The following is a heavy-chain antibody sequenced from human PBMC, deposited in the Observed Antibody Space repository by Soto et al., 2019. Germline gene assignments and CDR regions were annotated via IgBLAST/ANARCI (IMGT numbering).Heavy chain of an antibody. CDR1: GYTFTSYG. J-gene: IGHJ4*02. CDR2: ISAYNGNT. Sequence: ASVKVSCKASGYTFTSYGISWVRQAPGQGLEWMGWISAYNGNTNYAQKLQGRFTISRDNSKNTLYLHINSLKVDDTAMYYCARAHSTGWHYFDYWGPGTLVTVSS. D-gene: IGHD6-19*01. V-gene: IGHV1-18*01. CDR3: ARAHSTGWHYFDY.